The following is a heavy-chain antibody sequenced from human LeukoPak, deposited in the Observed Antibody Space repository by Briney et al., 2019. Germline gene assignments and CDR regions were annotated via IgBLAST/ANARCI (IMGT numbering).Heavy chain of an antibody. CDR1: GFTFSSYA. CDR3: AKDPHAYCGGDCYFS. Sequence: GGSLRLSCAASGFTFSSYAMSWVRQAPGKGLEWVSAISGSGGSTYYADSVKGRFTISRDNSKNTLYLQMNSLRAEDTAVYYCAKDPHAYCGGDCYFSWGQGTLATVSS. V-gene: IGHV3-23*01. CDR2: ISGSGGST. D-gene: IGHD2-21*01. J-gene: IGHJ4*02.